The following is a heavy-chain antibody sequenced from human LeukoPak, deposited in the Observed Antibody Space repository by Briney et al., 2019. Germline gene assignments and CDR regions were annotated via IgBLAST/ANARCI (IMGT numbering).Heavy chain of an antibody. Sequence: SETLSLTCTVSGGSIRSYYWSWIRQPPGKGLEWIGYIYYSGNTDSNPSLKSRVTISVDTSKNQFSLNLRSVTAEDTAVYYCARVGDCSGGSCYRNWFDPWGQGTLVTVSS. CDR2: IYYSGNT. D-gene: IGHD2-15*01. CDR3: ARVGDCSGGSCYRNWFDP. J-gene: IGHJ5*02. CDR1: GGSIRSYY. V-gene: IGHV4-59*01.